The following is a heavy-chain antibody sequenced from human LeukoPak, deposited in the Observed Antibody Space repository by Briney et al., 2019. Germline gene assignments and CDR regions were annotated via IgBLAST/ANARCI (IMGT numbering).Heavy chain of an antibody. D-gene: IGHD5-24*01. Sequence: PGGSLRLSCAASGFIFSDYYMSWIRQAPGKGLEWVSYISSSGSTIYYADSVKGRFTISRDNAKNSLYLQMNSLRAEDTAVYYCARGLEMATIRSFFAFDIWGQGTMVTVSS. CDR3: ARGLEMATIRSFFAFDI. V-gene: IGHV3-11*04. CDR2: ISSSGSTI. J-gene: IGHJ3*02. CDR1: GFIFSDYY.